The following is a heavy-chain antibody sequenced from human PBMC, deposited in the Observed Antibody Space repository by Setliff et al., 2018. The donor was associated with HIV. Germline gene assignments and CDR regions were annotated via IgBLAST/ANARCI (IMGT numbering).Heavy chain of an antibody. Sequence: SETLSLTCTVSGASVSSGGFYWSWIRQPPGKGLEWIGYIYYTGSTYYNPSLKSRVTIPVDTSKNQFSLKLSSVTAADTAVYYCARRGIAAAGSDSWGQGALVTVS. D-gene: IGHD6-13*01. J-gene: IGHJ4*02. V-gene: IGHV4-30-4*08. CDR1: GASVSSGGFY. CDR3: ARRGIAAAGSDS. CDR2: IYYTGST.